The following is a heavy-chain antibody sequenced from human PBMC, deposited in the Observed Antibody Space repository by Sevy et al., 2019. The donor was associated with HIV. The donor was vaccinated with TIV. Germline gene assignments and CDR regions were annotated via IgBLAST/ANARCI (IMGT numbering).Heavy chain of an antibody. V-gene: IGHV4-61*02. J-gene: IGHJ6*02. CDR3: ARVSKLGMHYDYGMDV. CDR2: IYTSGST. CDR1: GGSISSGSYY. Sequence: SETLSLTCTVSGGSISSGSYYWSWIRQPAGKGLEWIGRIYTSGSTNYNPSLKSRVTMSVDTSKNQFSLKLSSVTAADTAVYYCARVSKLGMHYDYGMDVWGQGTTVTVSS. D-gene: IGHD7-27*01.